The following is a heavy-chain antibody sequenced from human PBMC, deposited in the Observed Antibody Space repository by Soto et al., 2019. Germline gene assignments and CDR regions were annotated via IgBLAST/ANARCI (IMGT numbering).Heavy chain of an antibody. CDR1: GYTFTGYY. V-gene: IGHV1-2*02. CDR2: INPNSGGT. CDR3: AREGFLEGYHYYGMDV. J-gene: IGHJ6*02. D-gene: IGHD3-3*01. Sequence: ASVKVSCKASGYTFTGYYMHWVRQAPGQGLEWMGWINPNSGGTNYAQKFQGRVTMTRDTSISTAYMELSRLRSDDTAVYYCAREGFLEGYHYYGMDVWGQGTTVTVSS.